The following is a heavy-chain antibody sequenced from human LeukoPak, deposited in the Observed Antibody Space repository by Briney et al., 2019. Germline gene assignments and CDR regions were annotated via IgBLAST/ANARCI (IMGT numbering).Heavy chain of an antibody. CDR1: GRSISSSSYD. V-gene: IGHV4-39*01. J-gene: IGHJ6*02. CDR2: IFYSGST. CDR3: ARLVHGDHHYYGMDV. Sequence: SETLSLTCTVYGRSISSSSYDWARIRQPPGKGLEWLGSIFYSGSTYYNPYPKSRVSISVDTYKMQFSLKLCSVTAADTSVYYCARLVHGDHHYYGMDVWGQGTMVTVSS. D-gene: IGHD2-8*01.